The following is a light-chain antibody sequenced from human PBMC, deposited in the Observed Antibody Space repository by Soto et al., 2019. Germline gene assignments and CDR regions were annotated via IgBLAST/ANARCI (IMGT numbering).Light chain of an antibody. Sequence: QSVLTQPASVSGSPGQSITISCTGTSIDVGSYNFVSWYQQHPGKAPKLMIYEGSKRPSGVSNRFSGSKSGNTASLTISGLQAEDEADYYCCSYAGSSTYVFGTGTKVTVL. J-gene: IGLJ1*01. CDR2: EGS. CDR3: CSYAGSSTYV. V-gene: IGLV2-23*01. CDR1: SIDVGSYNF.